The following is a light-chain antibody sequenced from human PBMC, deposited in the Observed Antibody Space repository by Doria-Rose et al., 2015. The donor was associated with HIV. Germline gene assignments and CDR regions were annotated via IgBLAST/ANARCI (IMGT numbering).Light chain of an antibody. V-gene: IGKV4-1*01. CDR1: QSLLYTSKNY. CDR3: QQYYDTPS. J-gene: IGKJ3*01. CDR2: WAS. Sequence: TQSPESLGMSLGERATLNCKSNQSLLYTSKNYLAWYQQKPGQPPQLLIYWASTRQSGVPARSSGSGSGTDFTLTISSLEAEDVAVYYCQQYYDTPSFGPGTTVDIK.